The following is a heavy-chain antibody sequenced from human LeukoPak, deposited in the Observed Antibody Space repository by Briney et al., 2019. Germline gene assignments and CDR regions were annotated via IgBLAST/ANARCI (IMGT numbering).Heavy chain of an antibody. V-gene: IGHV1-18*01. CDR2: ISAYNGNT. D-gene: IGHD3-10*01. CDR3: ARYIWFGEPTPYFDY. Sequence: GASVKVSCKASGYTFTSYVISWVRQAPGQGLEWMGWISAYNGNTNYAQKLQGRVTMTTDTSTSTAYMELRSLRSDDTAVYYCARYIWFGEPTPYFDYWGQGTLVTVSS. CDR1: GYTFTSYV. J-gene: IGHJ4*02.